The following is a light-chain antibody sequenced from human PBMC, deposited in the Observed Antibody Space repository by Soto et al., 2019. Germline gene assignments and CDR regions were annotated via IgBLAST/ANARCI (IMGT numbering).Light chain of an antibody. V-gene: IGKV3-20*01. CDR1: QSVSSSY. CDR2: GSS. J-gene: IGKJ1*01. Sequence: EIVLTQSPGTLSLFPGERATLSCRASQSVSSSYLAWYQQKPGQAPRLLIYGSSSRATAIPDRFSGSGSGTDFTLTISRLEPEDFAVYYCQHYGGSPRTFGQGTRVEIK. CDR3: QHYGGSPRT.